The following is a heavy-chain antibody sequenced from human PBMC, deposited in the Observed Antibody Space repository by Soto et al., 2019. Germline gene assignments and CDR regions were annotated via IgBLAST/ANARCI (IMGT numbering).Heavy chain of an antibody. J-gene: IGHJ6*02. V-gene: IGHV3-53*01. CDR1: GFSVSSNY. D-gene: IGHD5-18*01. CDR2: IYSGGNT. Sequence: EVQLVESGGGLIQPGGSLRLSCAASGFSVSSNYMSWVRQAPGKGLEWVSVIYSGGNTHYADSVKGRFTISRDNSKNTLYLPMNSLRAEDTAVYYCARDSTWIPYYHYGMDVWGQGTTVTVSS. CDR3: ARDSTWIPYYHYGMDV.